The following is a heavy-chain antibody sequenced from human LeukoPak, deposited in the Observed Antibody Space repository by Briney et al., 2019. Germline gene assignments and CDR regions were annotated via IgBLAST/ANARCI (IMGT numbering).Heavy chain of an antibody. Sequence: PGGSLRLSCAASGFTFSSYAMSWVRQAPGKGLEWVSAISGSGGSTYYADSVKGRFTISRDNSKNTLYLQTNSLRAEDTAVYYCASSTYYYGSGSYYNPNWFDPWGQGTLVTVSS. CDR1: GFTFSSYA. D-gene: IGHD3-10*01. CDR2: ISGSGGST. CDR3: ASSTYYYGSGSYYNPNWFDP. J-gene: IGHJ5*02. V-gene: IGHV3-23*01.